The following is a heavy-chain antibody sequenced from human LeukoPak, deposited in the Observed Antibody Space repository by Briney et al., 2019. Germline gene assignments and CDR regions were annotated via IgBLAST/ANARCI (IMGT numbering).Heavy chain of an antibody. D-gene: IGHD3-22*01. CDR2: IKSKTDGGTT. V-gene: IGHV3-15*01. CDR1: GFTFSNAW. Sequence: GGSLRLSCAASGFTFSNAWMSWVRQAPGKGLEWVGRIKSKTDGGTTDYAAPVKGRFTISRDDSKNTLYLQMNSLRPEDTAVYYCARAPGSDYSYYMDVWGKGTTGTVSS. J-gene: IGHJ6*03. CDR3: ARAPGSDYSYYMDV.